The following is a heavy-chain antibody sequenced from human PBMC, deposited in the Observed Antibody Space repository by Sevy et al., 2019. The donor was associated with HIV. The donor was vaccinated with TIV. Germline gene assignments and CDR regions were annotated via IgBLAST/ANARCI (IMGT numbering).Heavy chain of an antibody. D-gene: IGHD2-15*01. Sequence: ASVKVSYKASGYTFTSYDINWVRQATGQGLEWMGWMNPNSGNTGYAQKFQGRVTMTRNTSISTAYMELSSLRSEDTAVYYCASPYCSGGSCYLNNYYYYGMDVWGQGTTVTVSS. CDR1: GYTFTSYD. CDR3: ASPYCSGGSCYLNNYYYYGMDV. V-gene: IGHV1-8*01. J-gene: IGHJ6*02. CDR2: MNPNSGNT.